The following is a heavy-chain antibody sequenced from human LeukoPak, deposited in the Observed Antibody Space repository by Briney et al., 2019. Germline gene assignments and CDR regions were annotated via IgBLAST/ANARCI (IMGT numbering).Heavy chain of an antibody. CDR3: AREARRDGYPGPDAFDI. Sequence: GGSLRLSCAASGFTFSSYGMHWVRQAPGKGLEWVAVISYDGSNKYYADSVKGRFTISRDNSNNTLYLQMNSLRAEDTAVYYCAREARRDGYPGPDAFDIWGQGTMVTVSS. V-gene: IGHV3-30*03. J-gene: IGHJ3*02. D-gene: IGHD5-24*01. CDR1: GFTFSSYG. CDR2: ISYDGSNK.